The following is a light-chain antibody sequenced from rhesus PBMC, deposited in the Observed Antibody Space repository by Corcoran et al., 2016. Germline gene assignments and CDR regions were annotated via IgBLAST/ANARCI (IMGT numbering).Light chain of an antibody. Sequence: DIQMTQSPSSLSASVGDKVTITCRASQDISKALAWYQQKPGKAPKLLIYAASPLQSGVPSRFSGSGSGTDFTLPVSSRQPEDFAVYYCQQRNSYPRTFGQGTKVEIK. CDR3: QQRNSYPRT. J-gene: IGKJ1*01. CDR1: QDISKA. CDR2: AAS. V-gene: IGKV1-33*01.